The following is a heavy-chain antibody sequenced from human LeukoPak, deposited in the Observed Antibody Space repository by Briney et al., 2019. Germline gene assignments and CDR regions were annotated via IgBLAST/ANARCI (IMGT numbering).Heavy chain of an antibody. Sequence: SETLSLTCTVSGASISIYYWSWIRQPAGKGLEWIGRIYTSGSGNYSPSLKSRVTMSVDTSENQFSLKLSSVTAADTAVYYCARDRGYSYGYWCFDLWGRGTLVTVSS. V-gene: IGHV4-4*07. CDR2: IYTSGSG. CDR3: ARDRGYSYGYWCFDL. J-gene: IGHJ2*01. D-gene: IGHD5-18*01. CDR1: GASISIYY.